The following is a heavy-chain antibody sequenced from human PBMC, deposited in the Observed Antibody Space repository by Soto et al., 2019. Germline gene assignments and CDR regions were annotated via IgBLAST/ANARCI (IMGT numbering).Heavy chain of an antibody. D-gene: IGHD3-10*01. CDR1: GFTFSSYG. J-gene: IGHJ4*02. CDR2: ISYDGSNK. V-gene: IGHV3-30*18. CDR3: AKDPGSGSYYGTLGY. Sequence: GGSLRLSCAASGFTFSSYGMHWVRQAPGKGLEWVAVISYDGSNKYYADSVKGRFTISRDNSKNTLYLQMNSLRAEDTAVYYCAKDPGSGSYYGTLGYWGQGTLVTVSS.